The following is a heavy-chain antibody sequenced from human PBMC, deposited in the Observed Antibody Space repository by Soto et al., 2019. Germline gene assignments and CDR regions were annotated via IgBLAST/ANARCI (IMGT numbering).Heavy chain of an antibody. J-gene: IGHJ4*02. CDR3: VKGEYYYDSSGYYPFDY. Sequence: PGGSLILSCAASGFTFDDYTMHWVRQAPGKGLEWVSLISWDGGSTYYADSVKGRFTISRDNSKNTQYLQMSSLRADDTAVYYCVKGEYYYDSSGYYPFDYWGQGT. V-gene: IGHV3-43*01. D-gene: IGHD3-22*01. CDR1: GFTFDDYT. CDR2: ISWDGGST.